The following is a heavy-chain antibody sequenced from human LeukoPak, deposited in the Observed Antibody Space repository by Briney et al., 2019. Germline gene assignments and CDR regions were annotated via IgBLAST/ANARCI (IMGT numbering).Heavy chain of an antibody. CDR3: ARLSGTEEGFDY. D-gene: IGHD6-13*01. CDR1: GFTFDTYA. Sequence: GGSLRLSCAASGFTFDTYALSWVRLAPGKGLEWVSSISSSSSYIYYADSVKGRFTISRDNAKNSLYLQMNSLRAEDTAVYYCARLSGTEEGFDYWGEGTLVTVSS. V-gene: IGHV3-21*01. J-gene: IGHJ4*02. CDR2: ISSSSSYI.